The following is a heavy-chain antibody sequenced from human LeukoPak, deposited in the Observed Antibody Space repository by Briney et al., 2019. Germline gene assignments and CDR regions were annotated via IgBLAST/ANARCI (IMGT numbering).Heavy chain of an antibody. D-gene: IGHD2-15*01. J-gene: IGHJ4*02. V-gene: IGHV3-30*02. CDR2: IRYDGSNH. Sequence: GGSLRLSCAASGITLSNYGMHWARQAPGEGLEWVAFIRYDGSNHYYADTVKGRFTISRDKSKKTLHLQMNSLTADDTAVYYCAKDWLAHCSGATCSVDYWGQGTLVMVSS. CDR3: AKDWLAHCSGATCSVDY. CDR1: GITLSNYG.